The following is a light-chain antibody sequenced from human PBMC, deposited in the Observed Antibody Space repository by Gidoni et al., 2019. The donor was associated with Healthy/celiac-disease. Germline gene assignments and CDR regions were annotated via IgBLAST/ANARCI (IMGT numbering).Light chain of an antibody. J-gene: IGKJ4*01. CDR3: MQALQTL. Sequence: DIVLTQSSLSLPVNPGEPASISCRSSQSLLHSNGYNYLDWYLQKPGQSPQLLIYLGSNRAAGVPDRFSGSGSGTDFTLKISRVEAEDVGVYYCMQALQTLFGGGTKVEIK. CDR1: QSLLHSNGYNY. V-gene: IGKV2-28*01. CDR2: LGS.